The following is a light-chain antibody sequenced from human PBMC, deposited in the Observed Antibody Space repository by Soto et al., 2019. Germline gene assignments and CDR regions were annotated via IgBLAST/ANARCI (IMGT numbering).Light chain of an antibody. J-gene: IGLJ2*01. CDR1: SSDVGGYNY. CDR3: SSYTSSSTVV. Sequence: QSDLTQPASVSGSPGQSITISCTGTSSDVGGYNYVSWYQQHPGKATKLMIYDVSNRPSGVSNLFSGSKSGNTASLNISGLQAEDEADYYCSSYTSSSTVVFGGGTKITVL. V-gene: IGLV2-14*01. CDR2: DVS.